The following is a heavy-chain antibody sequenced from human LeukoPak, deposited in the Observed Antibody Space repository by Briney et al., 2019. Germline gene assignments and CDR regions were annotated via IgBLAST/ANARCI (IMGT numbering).Heavy chain of an antibody. CDR3: ARAFYAAGELSYYYYYMDV. CDR1: GYSISTGYY. D-gene: IGHD3-10*01. J-gene: IGHJ6*03. Sequence: ETLSLTCTVSGYSISTGYYWGWIRQPPGKGLEWIGTIYHSGSTYYNPSLKSRFTISIDTSKNQFSLKLSSVTAADTAVYYCARAFYAAGELSYYYYYMDVWGKGTTVTISS. CDR2: IYHSGST. V-gene: IGHV4-38-2*02.